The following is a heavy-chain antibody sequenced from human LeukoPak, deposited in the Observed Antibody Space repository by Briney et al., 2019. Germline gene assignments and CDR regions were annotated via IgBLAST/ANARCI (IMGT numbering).Heavy chain of an antibody. CDR1: GFTFSNYG. CDR2: ISSISTYT. Sequence: GGSLRLSCAASGFTFSNYGMIWVRQAPGKGPEWVSSISSISTYTHYADSVKGRFIISRDNAENSLFLQMNSLRAEDTAVYYCARSYIPHYDFWTASLWGQGTLVTVSS. CDR3: ARSYIPHYDFWTASL. D-gene: IGHD3/OR15-3a*01. J-gene: IGHJ4*02. V-gene: IGHV3-21*01.